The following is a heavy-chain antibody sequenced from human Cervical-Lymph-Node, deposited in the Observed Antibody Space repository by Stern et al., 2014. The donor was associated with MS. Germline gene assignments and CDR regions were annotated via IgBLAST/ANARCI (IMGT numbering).Heavy chain of an antibody. CDR2: VIPLFGTT. V-gene: IGHV1-69*01. D-gene: IGHD1-1*01. Sequence: QVQLVESGAEVKKPGSSVKVSCTASGDTFINFGISWVRQAPGQGLEWMGGVIPLFGTTEYGEKFQGRLTINADESATTVYMELSSLRSEDTAVYYCARDNDDNGMDVWGQGTTVIVSS. CDR1: GDTFINFG. J-gene: IGHJ6*02. CDR3: ARDNDDNGMDV.